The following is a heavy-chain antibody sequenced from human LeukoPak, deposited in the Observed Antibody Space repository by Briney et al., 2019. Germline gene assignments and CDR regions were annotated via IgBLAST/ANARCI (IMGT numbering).Heavy chain of an antibody. CDR1: GFTFDDYA. CDR3: AKDIGDYENYYYYYGMDV. Sequence: SGGSLRLSCAASGFTFDDYAMHWVRQAPGKGLEWVSGISWNSGSIGYADSVKGRFTISRDNAKNSLYLQMNSLRAEDTALYYCAKDIGDYENYYYYYGMDVWGQGTTVTVSS. CDR2: ISWNSGSI. V-gene: IGHV3-9*01. D-gene: IGHD4-17*01. J-gene: IGHJ6*02.